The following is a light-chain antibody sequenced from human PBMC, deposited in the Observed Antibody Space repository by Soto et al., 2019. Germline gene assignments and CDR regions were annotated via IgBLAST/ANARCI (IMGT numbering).Light chain of an antibody. V-gene: IGKV1-27*01. CDR1: QDISVY. CDR2: SAS. CDR3: QKFNTAPLT. J-gene: IGKJ5*01. Sequence: DIQMTQSPSSLSASVGDRVTITCWASQDISVYLAWYQQKPGKVPKLLIYSASTLQSGVPSRFSGSGSGTDFTLTISSLQPEDFATYYCQKFNTAPLTFGQGTRLEIK.